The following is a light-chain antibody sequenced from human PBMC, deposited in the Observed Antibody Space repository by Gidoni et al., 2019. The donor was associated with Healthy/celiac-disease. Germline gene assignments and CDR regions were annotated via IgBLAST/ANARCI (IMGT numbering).Light chain of an antibody. CDR3: QQLNSYPRT. J-gene: IGKJ4*01. Sequence: DIQLTQSPSFLSASVGDRVTITCRARQGISSYLAWYQQKPGKAPRLLIYAASTLQSGVPSRCSGSGSGKEFTLTISSLQPEDFATYDCQQLNSYPRTFGGGTKVESK. CDR2: AAS. V-gene: IGKV1-9*01. CDR1: QGISSY.